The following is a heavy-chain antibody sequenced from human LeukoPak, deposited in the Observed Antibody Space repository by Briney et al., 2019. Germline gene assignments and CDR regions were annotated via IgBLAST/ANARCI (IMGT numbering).Heavy chain of an antibody. CDR1: GFTFSSYA. Sequence: GRSLRLSCAASGFTFSSYAMHWVRQAPGKGLEWVAVISYDGSNKYYADSVKGRFTISRDNSKNTLYLQMNSLRAEDTAVYYCARSGYCSSTSCHHGFDYWGQGTLVTDSS. CDR2: ISYDGSNK. D-gene: IGHD2-2*03. J-gene: IGHJ4*02. CDR3: ARSGYCSSTSCHHGFDY. V-gene: IGHV3-30*04.